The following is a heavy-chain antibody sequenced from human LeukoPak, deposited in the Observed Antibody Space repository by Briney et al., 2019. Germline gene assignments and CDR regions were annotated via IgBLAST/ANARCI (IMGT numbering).Heavy chain of an antibody. J-gene: IGHJ3*02. V-gene: IGHV1-24*01. CDR1: GYTLTELS. D-gene: IGHD3-22*01. CDR2: FDPEDGGT. CDR3: ATDHYYDSSGPGAFDI. Sequence: GASVKVSCKVSGYTLTELSMHWVRQAPGKGLEWMGGFDPEDGGTIYAQKFQGRVTMTEDTSTDTAYMELSSLRSEDTAVYYCATDHYYDSSGPGAFDIWGQGTMVTVSS.